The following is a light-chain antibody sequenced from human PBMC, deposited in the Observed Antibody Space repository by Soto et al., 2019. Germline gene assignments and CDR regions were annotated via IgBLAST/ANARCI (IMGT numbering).Light chain of an antibody. CDR3: QVWDTSNDHRVV. CDR1: NIGSKS. J-gene: IGLJ2*01. CDR2: DDS. V-gene: IGLV3-21*02. Sequence: SYELTQPPSVSVAPGQTATITCGGNNIGSKSVHWYQQKPGQAPVVVIYDDSDRPSGIPERFSGSNSGNTATLTISRVEAGDEADYYCQVWDTSNDHRVVFGGGTQLTVL.